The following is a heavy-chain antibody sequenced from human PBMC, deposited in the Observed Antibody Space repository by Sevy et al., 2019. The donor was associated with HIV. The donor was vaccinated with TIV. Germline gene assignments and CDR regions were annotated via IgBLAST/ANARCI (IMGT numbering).Heavy chain of an antibody. V-gene: IGHV3-48*02. Sequence: GGSLRLSCTASEITFNRYSMNWVRQAPGKGLEWVSYISSSSRTTHYADSVKGRFTISRDNAKNSLYLQMNSLRDEDTAVYYCARGESNSGYGSIDYWGQGTLVTVSS. J-gene: IGHJ4*02. CDR1: EITFNRYS. CDR2: ISSSSRTT. CDR3: ARGESNSGYGSIDY. D-gene: IGHD3-22*01.